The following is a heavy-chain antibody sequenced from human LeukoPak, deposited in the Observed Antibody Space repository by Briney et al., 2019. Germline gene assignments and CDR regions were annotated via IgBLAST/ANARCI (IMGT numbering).Heavy chain of an antibody. CDR3: AKEGSGLFDYFDY. CDR1: GFTFSSYA. CDR2: ISYDGSNK. Sequence: GGSLRLSCAASGFTFSSYAMHWVRQAPGKGLEWVAVISYDGSNKYYADSVKGRFTISRDNSKNTLYLQMNSLRAEDTAVYYCAKEGSGLFDYFDYWGQGTLVTVSS. D-gene: IGHD3-22*01. V-gene: IGHV3-30*04. J-gene: IGHJ4*02.